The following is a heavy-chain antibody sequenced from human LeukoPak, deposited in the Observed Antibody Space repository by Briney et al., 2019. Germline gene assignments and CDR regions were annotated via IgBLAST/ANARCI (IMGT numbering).Heavy chain of an antibody. CDR2: XXGSGGSX. Sequence: GGXXRLSCAASGFTFSXXXXXXVRQAPGXXXXXXXXXXGSGGSXXXADSVKXXXXXXRXNSKNTLYLQIXSLRAEDXAVYYCAKKVYYYGSGSYSFDYWGQGALVTVSS. V-gene: IGHV3-23*01. J-gene: IGHJ4*02. CDR3: AKKVYYYGSGSYSFDY. D-gene: IGHD3-10*01. CDR1: GFTFSXXX.